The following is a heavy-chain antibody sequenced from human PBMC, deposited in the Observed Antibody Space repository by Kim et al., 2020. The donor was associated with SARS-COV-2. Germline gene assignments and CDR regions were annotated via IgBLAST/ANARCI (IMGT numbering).Heavy chain of an antibody. Sequence: VKCRFTISRDNDKNTLYLQMNSLGAEDTAVYYCARDDILTAYYYYGMDVWGQGTTVTVSS. D-gene: IGHD3-9*01. V-gene: IGHV3-11*05. CDR3: ARDDILTAYYYYGMDV. J-gene: IGHJ6*02.